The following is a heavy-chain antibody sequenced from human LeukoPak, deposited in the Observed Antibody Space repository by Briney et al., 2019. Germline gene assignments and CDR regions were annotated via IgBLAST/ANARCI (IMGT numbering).Heavy chain of an antibody. V-gene: IGHV1-2*02. CDR2: INPNSGGT. Sequence: GASVKVSCKASGYTFTGYYIHWVRQAPGQGLEWIGWINPNSGGTNYAQKFQGRVTMTRDTSISTAYMELSRLRSDDTAVYYCARDIDSYGSDYWGQGTLVTVSS. CDR3: ARDIDSYGSDY. D-gene: IGHD5-18*01. CDR1: GYTFTGYY. J-gene: IGHJ4*02.